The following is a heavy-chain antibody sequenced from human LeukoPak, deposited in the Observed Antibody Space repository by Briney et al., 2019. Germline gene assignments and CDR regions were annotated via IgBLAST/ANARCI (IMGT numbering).Heavy chain of an antibody. CDR1: GDTFSTFT. Sequence: SVKVSCKASGDTFSTFTVSWVRQAPAQGLEWMGGLTPMFAVANYARKFQGRVTITTDESTTTAYMELSSLRSEDTAVYYCASPGSSSPPDYYYYMDVWGKGTTVTVSS. CDR2: LTPMFAVA. J-gene: IGHJ6*03. CDR3: ASPGSSSPPDYYYYMDV. D-gene: IGHD6-13*01. V-gene: IGHV1-69*05.